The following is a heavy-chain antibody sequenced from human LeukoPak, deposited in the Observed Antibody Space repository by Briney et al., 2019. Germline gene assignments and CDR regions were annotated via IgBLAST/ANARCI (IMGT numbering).Heavy chain of an antibody. CDR1: GYTFTSYG. V-gene: IGHV1-18*01. CDR3: AREEVTMVQGVNIGYYYYYMDV. CDR2: ISAYNGNT. Sequence: ASVKVSCKASGYTFTSYGISWVRQAPGQGLEWMGWISAYNGNTNYAQKLQVRVTMTTDTSTSTAYMELRSLRSDDTAVYYCAREEVTMVQGVNIGYYYYYMDVWGKGTTVTVSS. D-gene: IGHD3-10*01. J-gene: IGHJ6*03.